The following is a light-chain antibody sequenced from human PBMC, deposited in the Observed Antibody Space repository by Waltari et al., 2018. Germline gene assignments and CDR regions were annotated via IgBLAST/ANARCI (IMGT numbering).Light chain of an antibody. V-gene: IGKV3-15*01. Sequence: ELVMTQSPATLSVSPGERASLSCRASQSASTSLAWYQQTPGQTPRPLIYRASTRAAGIPDRCSGSGSGTEFTLTISSLQSEDSAIYYCQQYNIWPWTFGQGTKVDIK. CDR1: QSASTS. CDR3: QQYNIWPWT. J-gene: IGKJ1*01. CDR2: RAS.